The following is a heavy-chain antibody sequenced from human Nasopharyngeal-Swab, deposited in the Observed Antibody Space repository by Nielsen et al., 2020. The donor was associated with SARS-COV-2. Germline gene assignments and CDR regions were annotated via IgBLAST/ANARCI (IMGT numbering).Heavy chain of an antibody. Sequence: GESLKISCAASGFTFSSYSMNWVRQAPGKGLEWVSSISSSSSYIYYADSVKGRFTISRDNAKNPLYLQMNSLRAEDTAVYYCARDGGGYYDSSGYYGDAFDIWGQGTMVTVSS. J-gene: IGHJ3*02. CDR3: ARDGGGYYDSSGYYGDAFDI. CDR1: GFTFSSYS. D-gene: IGHD3-22*01. CDR2: ISSSSSYI. V-gene: IGHV3-21*01.